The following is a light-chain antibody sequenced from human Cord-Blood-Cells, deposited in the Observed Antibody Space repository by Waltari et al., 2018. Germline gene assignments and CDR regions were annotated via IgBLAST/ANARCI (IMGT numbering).Light chain of an antibody. CDR3: CSYAGSYTYV. V-gene: IGLV2-11*01. CDR2: AVS. CDR1: SSDVGGYNY. J-gene: IGLJ1*01. Sequence: QSALTQPRSVSGSPGQSVTISCTGTSSDVGGYNYVSWYQQHPGKAPKLMIYAVSKRPAGVPDRFSGSKSGKTASLTISGLQAEDEADYYCCSYAGSYTYVFGTGTKVTVL.